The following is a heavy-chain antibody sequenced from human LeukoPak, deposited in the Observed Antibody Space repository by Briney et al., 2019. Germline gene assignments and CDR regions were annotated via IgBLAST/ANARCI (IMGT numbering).Heavy chain of an antibody. Sequence: GGSLRLSCAPSGFTASSNYMSWVRQAPGKGLEGVSVIYSGGSTYYADSVKGRFTISRDSSKNTLYLQMNSLRAEDTAVYYCARGQFAFGLFDYWGQGTLVTVSS. J-gene: IGHJ4*02. CDR2: IYSGGST. V-gene: IGHV3-53*01. CDR1: GFTASSNY. CDR3: ARGQFAFGLFDY. D-gene: IGHD3/OR15-3a*01.